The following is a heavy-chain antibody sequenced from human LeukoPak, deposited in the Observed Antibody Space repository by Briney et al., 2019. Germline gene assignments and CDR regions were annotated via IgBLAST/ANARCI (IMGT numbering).Heavy chain of an antibody. CDR3: AIQHGHDATGYTAQYFDY. CDR2: IYPGDSDT. Sequence: GESLKISSREAAGFFLKNHWGRLIQKSGRGLEWMGIIYPGDSDTKYSPSFVGQVTISADESTNNAYLQWTSLEASGRAMYFCAIQHGHDATGYTAQYFDYWGQGTLVTVSS. D-gene: IGHD3-9*01. CDR1: GFFLKNHW. V-gene: IGHV5-51*01. J-gene: IGHJ4*02.